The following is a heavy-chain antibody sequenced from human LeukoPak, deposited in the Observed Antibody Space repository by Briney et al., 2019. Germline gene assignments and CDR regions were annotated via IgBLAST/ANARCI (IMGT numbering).Heavy chain of an antibody. V-gene: IGHV4-34*01. CDR1: GGSFSGYY. D-gene: IGHD3-16*02. CDR2: INHSGST. J-gene: IGHJ4*02. Sequence: SETLSLTCAVYGGSFSGYYWSWIRQPPGKGLEWIGEINHSGSTNYNPSLKSRVTISVDTSKNQFSLKRSSVTAADTAVYYCARRYYDYVWGSYRYTPHFDYWGQGTLVTVSS. CDR3: ARRYYDYVWGSYRYTPHFDY.